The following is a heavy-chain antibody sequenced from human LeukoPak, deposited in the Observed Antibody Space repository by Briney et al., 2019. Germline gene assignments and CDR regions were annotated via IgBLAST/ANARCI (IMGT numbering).Heavy chain of an antibody. CDR2: INTYNANT. CDR1: GYTXTDYG. V-gene: IGHV1-18*01. Sequence: GASVKVSCEASGYTXTDYGISWVRQAPGQGLEWMGWINTYNANTNYAQKLQGRVTMTTDTSTSTAYMELRSLRSDDTAVYYCAKDRLGLQDAFDIWGQGTMVTVSS. CDR3: AKDRLGLQDAFDI. J-gene: IGHJ3*02. D-gene: IGHD3-16*01.